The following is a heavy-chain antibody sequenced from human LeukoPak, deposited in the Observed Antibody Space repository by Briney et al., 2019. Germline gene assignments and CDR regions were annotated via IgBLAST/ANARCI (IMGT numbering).Heavy chain of an antibody. V-gene: IGHV3-23*01. CDR2: ISGSGGST. J-gene: IGHJ4*02. D-gene: IGHD1-26*01. Sequence: GGSLRLSCAASGFTFSSYAMSWVRQAPGKGLEWVSAISGSGGSTYYADSVKGRFTISRDNSKNTLYLQTNSLRAEDTAVYYCARDLWGSYLRYWGQGTLVTVSS. CDR3: ARDLWGSYLRY. CDR1: GFTFSSYA.